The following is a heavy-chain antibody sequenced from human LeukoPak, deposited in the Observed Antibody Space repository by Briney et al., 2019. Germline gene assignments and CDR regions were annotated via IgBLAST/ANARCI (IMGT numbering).Heavy chain of an antibody. D-gene: IGHD3-22*01. J-gene: IGHJ4*02. CDR2: IYYSGST. CDR1: GGSISSYY. V-gene: IGHV4-59*01. CDR3: ARIMGDSSGYYYYDY. Sequence: SETLSLTCTVSGGSISSYYWSWIRQPPGKGLEWIGYIYYSGSTNYNPSLKSRVTISVDKSKNQFSLKLSSVTAADTAVYYCARIMGDSSGYYYYDYWGQGTLVTVSS.